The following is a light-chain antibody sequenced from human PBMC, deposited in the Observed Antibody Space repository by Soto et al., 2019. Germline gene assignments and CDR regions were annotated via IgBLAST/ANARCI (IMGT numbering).Light chain of an antibody. J-gene: IGKJ4*02. CDR2: AAS. V-gene: IGKV1-39*01. Sequence: IQLSHPLSSLSCSLINIFTTTFRASQGIRNDLGWYQQKPGKAPKLLIYAASSLQSGVPSRFSGSGSGTDFTLTICRLQPEDFATYYCPQCYSTTPTFGEGTNVEI. CDR3: PQCYSTTPT. CDR1: QGIRND.